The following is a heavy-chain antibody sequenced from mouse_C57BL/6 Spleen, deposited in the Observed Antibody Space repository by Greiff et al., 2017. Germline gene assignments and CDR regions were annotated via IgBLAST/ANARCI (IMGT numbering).Heavy chain of an antibody. D-gene: IGHD2-12*01. V-gene: IGHV3-6*01. CDR1: GYSITSGYY. Sequence: DVKLVESGPGLVKPSQSLSLTCSVTGYSITSGYYWNWIRQFPGNKLEWMGYISYDGSNNYNPSLKNRISITRDTSKNQFFLKLNSVTTEDTATYYCASYDEDRFAYWGQGTLVTVSA. J-gene: IGHJ3*01. CDR2: ISYDGSN. CDR3: ASYDEDRFAY.